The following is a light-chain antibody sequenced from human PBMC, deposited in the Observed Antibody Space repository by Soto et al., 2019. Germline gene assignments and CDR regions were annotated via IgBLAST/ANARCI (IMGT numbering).Light chain of an antibody. Sequence: DIQMTQSPSSLSASIGDRVTITCRASQSIGTDLNWFQQKPGKAPKLLISVASSVQSGVPSRFSGSGSGADFTLTIDSLQPEDSASYYCHQSYRGQSFGQGTRLEIK. J-gene: IGKJ2*01. CDR3: HQSYRGQS. CDR1: QSIGTD. CDR2: VAS. V-gene: IGKV1-39*01.